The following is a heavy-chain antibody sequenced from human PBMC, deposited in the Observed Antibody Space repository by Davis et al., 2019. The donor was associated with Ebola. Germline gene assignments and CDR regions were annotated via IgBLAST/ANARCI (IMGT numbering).Heavy chain of an antibody. CDR2: ISYDGSNK. V-gene: IGHV3-30-3*01. D-gene: IGHD3-10*01. CDR3: ARGSGSYYSYYFDY. J-gene: IGHJ4*02. Sequence: PGGSLRLSCAASGFTFSSYAMHWVRQAPGKGLEWVAVISYDGSNKYYADSVKGRFTISRDNSKNTLYLQMNSLRAEDTAVYYCARGSGSYYSYYFDYWGQGTLVTVS. CDR1: GFTFSSYA.